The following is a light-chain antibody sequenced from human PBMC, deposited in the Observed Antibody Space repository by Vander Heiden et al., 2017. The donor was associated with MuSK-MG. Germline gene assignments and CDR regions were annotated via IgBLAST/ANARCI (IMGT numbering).Light chain of an antibody. CDR2: WAS. CDR3: QQYLSSPLT. V-gene: IGKV4-1*01. CDR1: QSLFHSDNSKDF. J-gene: IGKJ3*01. Sequence: DIVMNQSPDSLSVSLGGRATINCKASQSLFHSDNSKDFLAWYHQKPGQPPKLLMSWASPRESGVPDRFRGSGSGTDFTLNISSLQAEDVAVYYCQQYLSSPLTFGHGTRVDIK.